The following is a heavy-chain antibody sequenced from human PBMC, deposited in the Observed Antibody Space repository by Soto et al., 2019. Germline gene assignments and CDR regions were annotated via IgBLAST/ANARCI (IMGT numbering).Heavy chain of an antibody. V-gene: IGHV1-2*02. Sequence: QVQLVQSGAAVKKPGASVKVSCKASGFSFTGYYIHWLRQAPGQGLEWMRWINAHSGGTEYAQKFQCRVTLTRDTSIATAYLTLTSLTSDDTALYYCAKDLTRQLAYWLAPWGQGTQVTVSS. J-gene: IGHJ5*02. CDR1: GFSFTGYY. CDR2: INAHSGGT. CDR3: AKDLTRQLAYWLAP. D-gene: IGHD6-6*01.